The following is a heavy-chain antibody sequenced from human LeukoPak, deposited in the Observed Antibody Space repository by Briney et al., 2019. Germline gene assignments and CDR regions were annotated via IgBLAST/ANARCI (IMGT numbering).Heavy chain of an antibody. CDR2: IYSGGST. CDR3: ARESSSYYYYGMDV. V-gene: IGHV3-53*01. J-gene: IGHJ6*02. CDR1: GFTVSSNY. Sequence: GGSLRLSCAASGFTVSSNYMSWVRQAPGKGLEWVSVIYSGGSTYYADSVKGRYTISRDNSKNMLYLQMNSLRAEDTAVYYCARESSSYYYYGMDVWGQGTTVTVSS.